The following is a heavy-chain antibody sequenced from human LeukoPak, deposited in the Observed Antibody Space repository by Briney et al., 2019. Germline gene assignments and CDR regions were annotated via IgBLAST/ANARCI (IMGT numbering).Heavy chain of an antibody. CDR1: GGSLSGYY. Sequence: PSETLSLTCAVYGGSLSGYYWSWIRQPPGKGLEWIGEINHSGSTNYNPSLKSRVTISVDTSKNQFSLKLSSVTAADTAVYYCARQGSEGFDPWGQGTLVTVSS. V-gene: IGHV4-34*01. CDR3: ARQGSEGFDP. CDR2: INHSGST. J-gene: IGHJ5*02.